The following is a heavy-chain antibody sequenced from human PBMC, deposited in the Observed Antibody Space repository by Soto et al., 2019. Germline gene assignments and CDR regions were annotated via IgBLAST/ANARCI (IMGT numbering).Heavy chain of an antibody. CDR3: AKGGPGYYDSSGYYFDY. CDR2: ISWNSGSI. D-gene: IGHD3-22*01. CDR1: GFTFDDYA. Sequence: GGSLRLSCAASGFTFDDYAMHWVRQAPGKGLEWVSGISWNSGSIGYADSVKGRFTISRDNSKNTLYLQMNSLRAEDTAVYYCAKGGPGYYDSSGYYFDYWGQGTLVTVSS. V-gene: IGHV3-9*01. J-gene: IGHJ4*02.